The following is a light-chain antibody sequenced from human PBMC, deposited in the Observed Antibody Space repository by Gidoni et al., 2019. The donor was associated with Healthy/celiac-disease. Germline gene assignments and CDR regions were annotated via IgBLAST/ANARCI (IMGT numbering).Light chain of an antibody. CDR2: DAS. V-gene: IGKV3-11*01. Sequence: EIVLTQSPATLSLSPGERATLSCRASQSVSRYVAWYQQKPGQAPRLLIYDASNRATGIPASFRGSVSVTDFTLTIIRLEPEDFAFYYCQQRSNWPLYTFXQXTKLEIK. CDR1: QSVSRY. CDR3: QQRSNWPLYT. J-gene: IGKJ2*01.